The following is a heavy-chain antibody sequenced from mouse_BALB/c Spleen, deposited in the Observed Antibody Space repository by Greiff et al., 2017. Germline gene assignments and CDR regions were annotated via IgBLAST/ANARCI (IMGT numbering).Heavy chain of an antibody. CDR2: ISYDGSN. D-gene: IGHD2-1*01. Sequence: EVQLQESGPGLVKPSQSLSLTCSVTGYSITSGYYWNWIRQFPGNKLEWMGYISYDGSNNYNPSLKNRISITRDTSKNQFFLKLNSVTTEDTATYYCAGGNNYYAMDYWGQGTSVTVSS. J-gene: IGHJ4*01. CDR3: AGGNNYYAMDY. V-gene: IGHV3-6*02. CDR1: GYSITSGYY.